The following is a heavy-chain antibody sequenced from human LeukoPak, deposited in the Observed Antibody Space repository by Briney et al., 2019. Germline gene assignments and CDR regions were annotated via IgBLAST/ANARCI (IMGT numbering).Heavy chain of an antibody. CDR3: ARDRNTGSSYENLFEY. J-gene: IGHJ4*02. Sequence: PGGSRRLSCAASGFTFSSYWMLWVRQAPGKGLVWVSRINSDGSSTSYADSVKGRFTISRDNAKNTLYLQMNSLRAEDTSVYYCARDRNTGSSYENLFEYWGQGSLVTVSS. D-gene: IGHD1-26*01. CDR2: INSDGSST. CDR1: GFTFSSYW. V-gene: IGHV3-74*01.